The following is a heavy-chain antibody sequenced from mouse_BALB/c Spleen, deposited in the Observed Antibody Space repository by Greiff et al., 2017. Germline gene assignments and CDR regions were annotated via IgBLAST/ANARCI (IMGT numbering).Heavy chain of an antibody. V-gene: IGHV5-6-2*01. D-gene: IGHD1-1*02. Sequence: EVMLVESGGGLVKLGGSLKLSCAASGFTFSSYYMSWVRQTPEKRLELVAAINSNGGSTYYPDTVKGRFTISRDNAKNTLYLQMSSLKSEDTALYYCARLGIWPLYAMDYWGQGTSVTVSS. CDR2: INSNGGST. CDR3: ARLGIWPLYAMDY. CDR1: GFTFSSYY. J-gene: IGHJ4*01.